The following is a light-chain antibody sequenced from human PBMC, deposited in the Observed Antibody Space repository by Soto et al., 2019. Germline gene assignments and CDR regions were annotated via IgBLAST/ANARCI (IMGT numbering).Light chain of an antibody. V-gene: IGKV1-39*01. CDR3: QESYTSPAVS. Sequence: QLTQSPSSLSASVGDRVTITCRASQDIRNSLAWYQQKPGKPPKLLIYATSTLQSGVTSRFSGSGSGTEFTLTISSLQAEDFATYFCQESYTSPAVSFGGGTKVDI. J-gene: IGKJ4*01. CDR2: ATS. CDR1: QDIRNS.